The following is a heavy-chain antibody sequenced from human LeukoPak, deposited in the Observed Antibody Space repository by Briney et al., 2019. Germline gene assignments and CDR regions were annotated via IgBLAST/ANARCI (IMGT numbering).Heavy chain of an antibody. J-gene: IGHJ3*02. CDR1: GFTFSSYG. CDR3: ARRDLFGELLFHAFDI. CDR2: IRYDGSNK. Sequence: GGSLRLSCAASGFTFSSYGMHWVRQAPGKGLEWVAFIRYDGSNKYYADSVKGRFTISRDNSKNTLYLQMNSLRAEDTAVYYCARRDLFGELLFHAFDIWGQGTMVTVSS. V-gene: IGHV3-30*02. D-gene: IGHD3-10*02.